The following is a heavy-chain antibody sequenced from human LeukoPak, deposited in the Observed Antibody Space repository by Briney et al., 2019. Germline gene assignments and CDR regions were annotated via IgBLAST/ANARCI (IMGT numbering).Heavy chain of an antibody. J-gene: IGHJ5*02. CDR3: TRQYSSSSPWLDP. Sequence: GGSLRLSCAASGFTFSSYGMSWVRQAPGKGLEWVSAISGSGGSTYYADSVKGRFTISRDDSKNTAYLQMNSLKTEDTAVYYCTRQYSSSSPWLDPWGQGTLVTVSS. CDR1: GFTFSSYG. CDR2: ISGSGGST. V-gene: IGHV3-23*01. D-gene: IGHD6-6*01.